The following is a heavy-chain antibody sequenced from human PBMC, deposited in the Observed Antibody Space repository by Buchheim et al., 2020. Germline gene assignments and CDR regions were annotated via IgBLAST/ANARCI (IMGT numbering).Heavy chain of an antibody. CDR2: IWYDGSNK. V-gene: IGHV3-33*01. Sequence: QVQLVESGGGVVQPGRSLRLSCAASGFTFSSYGMHWVRQAPGKGLVWVAVIWYDGSNKYYADSVKGRFTISRDNSKNTLSLQMNSLRAEDTAVYYCARDKSYWNYGMDVWGQGTT. CDR1: GFTFSSYG. CDR3: ARDKSYWNYGMDV. D-gene: IGHD1-1*01. J-gene: IGHJ6*02.